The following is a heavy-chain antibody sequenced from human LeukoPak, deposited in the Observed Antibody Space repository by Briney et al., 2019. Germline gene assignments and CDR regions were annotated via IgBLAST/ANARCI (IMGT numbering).Heavy chain of an antibody. Sequence: SETLSLTCTVSGGSISTYSWSWVRQPPGKGLEWIGYIFYTGTTNYNPSLSSRVSMSVDPSRNQFSLKLTSLTAADTAIYYCARLLPTSAGQDYWGQGTLVTVSS. V-gene: IGHV4-59*01. CDR1: GGSISTYS. J-gene: IGHJ4*02. D-gene: IGHD6-13*01. CDR3: ARLLPTSAGQDY. CDR2: IFYTGTT.